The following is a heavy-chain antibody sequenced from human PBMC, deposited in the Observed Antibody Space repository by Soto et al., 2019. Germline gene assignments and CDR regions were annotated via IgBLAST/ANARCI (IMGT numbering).Heavy chain of an antibody. Sequence: QVQLQQSGPGLVKPSQTLSLTCAISGDSVSSNDAVWNWIRQSPSRGLEWLGRTYYRSIWQTEYAGSVKGRMTINPDASKNQFSLQLNSVTPEDTAMYYWARLVGNSWLDHWGQGTLVTVSA. CDR3: ARLVGNSWLDH. CDR1: GDSVSSNDAV. V-gene: IGHV6-1*01. J-gene: IGHJ5*02. D-gene: IGHD6-6*01. CDR2: TYYRSIWQT.